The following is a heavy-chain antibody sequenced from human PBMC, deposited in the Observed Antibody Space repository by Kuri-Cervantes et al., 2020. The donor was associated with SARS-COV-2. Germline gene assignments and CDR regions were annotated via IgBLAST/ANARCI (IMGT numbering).Heavy chain of an antibody. CDR2: VYYNGNT. CDR3: ARGGTTVPTSGAFDF. V-gene: IGHV4-31*03. J-gene: IGHJ3*01. D-gene: IGHD4-17*01. Sequence: SETLSLTCTVSGGSISSGSYYWSWVRQHPGRGPEWIGYVYYNGNTFYSPSLKSRVTMSIDTSRNQFSLRLSSVTAADTAVYYCARGGTTVPTSGAFDFWGQGTLVTVSS. CDR1: GGSISSGSYY.